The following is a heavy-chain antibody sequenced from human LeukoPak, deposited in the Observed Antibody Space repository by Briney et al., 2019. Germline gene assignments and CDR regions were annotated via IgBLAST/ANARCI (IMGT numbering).Heavy chain of an antibody. Sequence: ASEKVSRKSSVYTFTNYFISWVRLPPPQGLEWVGWISPHRHTTHYAEKVQGRVTMTTDRSTSPGHMELRSLRSDDTAVYFCARGQSMYYWGQGAPGTVSS. J-gene: IGHJ4*02. CDR3: ARGQSMYY. D-gene: IGHD2-8*01. V-gene: IGHV1-18*01. CDR2: ISPHRHTT. CDR1: VYTFTNYF.